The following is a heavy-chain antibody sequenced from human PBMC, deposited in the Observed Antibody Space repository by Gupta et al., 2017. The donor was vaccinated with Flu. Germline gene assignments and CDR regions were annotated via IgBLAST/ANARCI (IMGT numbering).Heavy chain of an antibody. Sequence: QVQLVESGGGVVQPGRSMRLSCEASGFTLRSYGMHWVRQDSGKGQEWVSVIGFDGSNKYYANSVKGRFTISIDNSKNALYRQMISLIAEDAAVEYCSRELLEAGSDGAFDIWGQGTIVTGAS. CDR2: IGFDGSNK. CDR3: SRELLEAGSDGAFDI. D-gene: IGHD2-21*01. CDR1: GFTLRSYG. V-gene: IGHV3-33*01. J-gene: IGHJ3*02.